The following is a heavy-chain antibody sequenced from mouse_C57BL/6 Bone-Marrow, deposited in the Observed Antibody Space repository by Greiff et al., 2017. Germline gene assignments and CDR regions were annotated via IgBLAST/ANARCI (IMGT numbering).Heavy chain of an antibody. Sequence: EVQGVESGAELVRPGASVKLSCTASGFNIKDDYMHWVKQRPEQGLEWIGWIDPENGDTEYASKFQGKATITADTSSNTAYLQLSSLTSEDTAVYYCTTITTVVAFDYWGQGTTLTVSS. CDR3: TTITTVVAFDY. CDR2: IDPENGDT. V-gene: IGHV14-4*01. CDR1: GFNIKDDY. J-gene: IGHJ2*01. D-gene: IGHD1-1*01.